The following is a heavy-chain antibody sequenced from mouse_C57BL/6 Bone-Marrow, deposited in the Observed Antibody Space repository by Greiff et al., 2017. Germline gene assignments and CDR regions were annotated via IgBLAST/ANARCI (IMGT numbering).Heavy chain of an antibody. J-gene: IGHJ3*01. CDR1: GYTFTSYT. D-gene: IGHD2-4*01. V-gene: IGHV1-4*01. CDR3: ARGGLQFAY. Sequence: QVQLKESGAELARPGASVKMSCKASGYTFTSYTMHWVKQRPGQGLEWIGYINPSSGYTKYNQKFKDKATLTADKSSSTAYMQLSSLTSEDSAVYYCARGGLQFAYWGQGTLVTGSA. CDR2: INPSSGYT.